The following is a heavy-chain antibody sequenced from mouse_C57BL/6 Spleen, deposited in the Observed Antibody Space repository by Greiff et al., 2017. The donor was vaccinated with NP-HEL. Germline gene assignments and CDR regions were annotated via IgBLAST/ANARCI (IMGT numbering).Heavy chain of an antibody. CDR1: GYTFTSYG. D-gene: IGHD2-4*01. CDR2: IYPRSGNT. Sequence: VQLQQSGAELARPGASVKLSCKASGYTFTSYGISWVKQRPGQGLEWIGEIYPRSGNTYYNEKFKGKATLTADKSSSTAYMELRSLTSEDSAVYFCARVGYDYDYAMDYWGQGTSVTVAS. J-gene: IGHJ4*01. V-gene: IGHV1-81*01. CDR3: ARVGYDYDYAMDY.